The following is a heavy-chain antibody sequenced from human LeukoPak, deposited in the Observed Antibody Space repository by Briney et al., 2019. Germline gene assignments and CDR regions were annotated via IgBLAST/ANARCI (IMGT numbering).Heavy chain of an antibody. Sequence: SQTLSLTCTVSGGSISGSGYYWSWIRHHPGKGLEWIGYIYYSGGTYYNATLRSRVTISVDTSKNQFSLNLSAVTAADTAVYYCATTYCTGGACSRRYFDNWGQGTLVTVSP. CDR1: GGSISGSGYY. J-gene: IGHJ4*02. CDR2: IYYSGGT. V-gene: IGHV4-31*03. D-gene: IGHD2-8*02. CDR3: ATTYCTGGACSRRYFDN.